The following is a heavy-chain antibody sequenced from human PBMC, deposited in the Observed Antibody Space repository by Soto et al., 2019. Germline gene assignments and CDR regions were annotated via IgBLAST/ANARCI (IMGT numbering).Heavy chain of an antibody. CDR2: INPNSGGT. J-gene: IGHJ6*02. CDR1: GYTFTGYY. V-gene: IGHV1-2*04. CDR3: ARAVGRGYSGYDRVYYYGLDV. Sequence: ASVKVSCKASGYTFTGYYMHWVRQAPGQGLEWMGWINPNSGGTNYAQKFQGWVTMTRDTSISTAYMELSRLRADDTAVYYCARAVGRGYSGYDRVYYYGLDVSGQGTQVTVSS. D-gene: IGHD5-12*01.